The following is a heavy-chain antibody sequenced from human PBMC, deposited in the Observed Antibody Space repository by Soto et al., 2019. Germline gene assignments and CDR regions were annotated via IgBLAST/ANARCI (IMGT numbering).Heavy chain of an antibody. D-gene: IGHD3-3*01. CDR1: GFNFSNYA. V-gene: IGHV3-23*01. CDR2: ISGNSGTT. Sequence: GSLRLSCEGSGFNFSNYALNWVRQAPGKRLEWVSVISGNSGTTYYAASVKGRFTISRDNSKKTLYLQMNSLRADDTAVYYCAKGRAITVFGVITPFDSWGQGTLVTVS. CDR3: AKGRAITVFGVITPFDS. J-gene: IGHJ4*02.